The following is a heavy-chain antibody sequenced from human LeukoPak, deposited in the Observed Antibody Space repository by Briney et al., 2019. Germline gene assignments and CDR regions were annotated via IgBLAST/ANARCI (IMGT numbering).Heavy chain of an antibody. D-gene: IGHD3-10*01. J-gene: IGHJ4*02. V-gene: IGHV3-30*04. CDR3: AGWRGSASGSFSGPLDY. Sequence: GRSLRLSCAASGFPFSSYPMHWVRQAPGKGLEWVAIVSNDAGYKDYADSVKGRFTISRDNSKNTLYLEMNSLRAEDTALYYCAGWRGSASGSFSGPLDYWGQGTLVTVSS. CDR1: GFPFSSYP. CDR2: VSNDAGYK.